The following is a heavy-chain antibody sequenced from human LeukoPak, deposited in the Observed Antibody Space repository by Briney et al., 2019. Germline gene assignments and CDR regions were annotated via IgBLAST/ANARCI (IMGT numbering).Heavy chain of an antibody. Sequence: GAPVKVSCKASGGTFSSYAISWVRQAPAQGLEWMGGIIPIFGTANYAQKFQGRVTITADESTSTAYMELSSLRSEDTAVYYCARHLYYYDRSGYSSWGQGTLVTVSS. V-gene: IGHV1-69*13. D-gene: IGHD3-22*01. CDR1: GGTFSSYA. CDR3: ARHLYYYDRSGYSS. J-gene: IGHJ4*02. CDR2: IIPIFGTA.